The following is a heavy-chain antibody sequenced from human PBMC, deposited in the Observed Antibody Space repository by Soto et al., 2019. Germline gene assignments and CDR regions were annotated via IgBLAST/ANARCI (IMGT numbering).Heavy chain of an antibody. CDR1: GGSFSGYY. J-gene: IGHJ4*02. D-gene: IGHD3-22*01. CDR3: ARGLTTYYYDSSTYY. Sequence: SETLSLTCAVYGGSFSGYYWSWIRQPPGKGLEWIGEINHSGSTNYNPSLKSRVTISVDTSKNQFSLKLSSVTAADTAVYYCARGLTTYYYDSSTYYWGQGTLVTVSS. CDR2: INHSGST. V-gene: IGHV4-34*01.